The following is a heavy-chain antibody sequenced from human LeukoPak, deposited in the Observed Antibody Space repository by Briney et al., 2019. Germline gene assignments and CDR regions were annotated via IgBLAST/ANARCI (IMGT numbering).Heavy chain of an antibody. CDR3: VRRDSNGWNYFDY. CDR1: GGSIISHY. D-gene: IGHD6-19*01. V-gene: IGHV4-59*08. Sequence: SETLSLTCTVSGGSIISHYWNWIRQPPGKGLEWIGYIYYSGSTNYNPSLRSRVTISVDTSKNQFSLEVSSVTAADTAVYYCVRRDSNGWNYFDYWGQGTLVTISS. CDR2: IYYSGST. J-gene: IGHJ4*02.